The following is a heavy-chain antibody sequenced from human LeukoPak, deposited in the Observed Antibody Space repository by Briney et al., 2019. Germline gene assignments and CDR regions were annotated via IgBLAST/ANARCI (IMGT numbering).Heavy chain of an antibody. Sequence: SETLSLTRTVSSGSISSSSYYWGWIRQPPGKGLEWIGSIYYSGSTYYNPSLKSRVTISVDTSKNQFSLKLSSVTAADTAVYYCARLGDSYATDYWGQGTLVTVSS. CDR2: IYYSGST. V-gene: IGHV4-39*01. CDR3: ARLGDSYATDY. CDR1: SGSISSSSYY. J-gene: IGHJ4*02. D-gene: IGHD5-18*01.